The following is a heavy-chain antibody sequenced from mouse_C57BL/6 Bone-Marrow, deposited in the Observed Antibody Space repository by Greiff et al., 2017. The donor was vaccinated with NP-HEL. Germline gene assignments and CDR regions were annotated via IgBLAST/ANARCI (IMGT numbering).Heavy chain of an antibody. D-gene: IGHD1-1*01. V-gene: IGHV5-4*03. CDR2: ISDGGSYT. CDR3: ARGGPSTTVVPYWYFDV. J-gene: IGHJ1*03. CDR1: GFTFSSYA. Sequence: DVKLVESGGGLVKPGGSLKLSCAASGFTFSSYAMSWVRQTPEKRLEWVATISDGGSYTYYPDNVKGRFTISRDSAKNNLYLQMSHLKSEDTAMYYCARGGPSTTVVPYWYFDVWGTGTTVTVSS.